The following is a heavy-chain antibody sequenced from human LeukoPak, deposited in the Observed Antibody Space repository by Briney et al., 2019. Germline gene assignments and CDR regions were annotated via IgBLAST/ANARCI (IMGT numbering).Heavy chain of an antibody. V-gene: IGHV1-18*01. CDR2: ISAYNGNT. D-gene: IGHD4-23*01. J-gene: IGHJ4*02. CDR3: ARGGDYGGSTSYLGDY. Sequence: GASVKVSCKASGYTFTSYGISWVRQAPGQGLEWMGWISAYNGNTNYAQKLQSRVTMTTDTSTSTAYMELRSLRSDGTAVYYCARGGDYGGSTSYLGDYWGQGTLVTVSS. CDR1: GYTFTSYG.